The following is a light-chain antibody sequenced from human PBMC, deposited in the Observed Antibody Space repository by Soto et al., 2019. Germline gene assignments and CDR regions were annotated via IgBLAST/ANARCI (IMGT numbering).Light chain of an antibody. J-gene: IGKJ4*01. V-gene: IGKV1-39*01. Sequence: DIQMTQSPSSLSASVGDRVTITCRASQTISNYLNWYQQKSGQAPKLLIYTAASLQSGVPSRFSGCGSGTDFTLTITTLQPEDFATYYCQQSYSAPTTFGGGTKVDIK. CDR3: QQSYSAPTT. CDR1: QTISNY. CDR2: TAA.